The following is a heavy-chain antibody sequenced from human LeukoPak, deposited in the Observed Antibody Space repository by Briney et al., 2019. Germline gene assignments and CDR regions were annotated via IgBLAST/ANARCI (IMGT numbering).Heavy chain of an antibody. V-gene: IGHV3-48*01. D-gene: IGHD2-21*02. Sequence: PGGSLRLSCAASGFTFSSYSMNWVRQAPGKGLEWVSYISSSSSTIYYADSVKGRFTISRDNAKNSVYLQINSLRADDTAVYYCASDQEQAAYRGGDCSFVFDYWGQGTLVTVSS. J-gene: IGHJ4*02. CDR1: GFTFSSYS. CDR2: ISSSSSTI. CDR3: ASDQEQAAYRGGDCSFVFDY.